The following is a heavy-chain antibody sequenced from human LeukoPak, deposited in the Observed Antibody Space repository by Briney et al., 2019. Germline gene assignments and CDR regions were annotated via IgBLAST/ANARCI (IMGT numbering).Heavy chain of an antibody. V-gene: IGHV1-69*05. D-gene: IGHD5-18*01. CDR1: GGTFSSYA. J-gene: IGHJ4*02. CDR2: IIPIFGTA. Sequence: GASVKVSCKASGGTFSSYAVSWVRQAPGQGLEWMGGIIPIFGTANYAQKFQGRVTITTDESTSTAYMELSSLRSEDTAVYYCARERGYSYGYNYWGQGTLVTVSS. CDR3: ARERGYSYGYNY.